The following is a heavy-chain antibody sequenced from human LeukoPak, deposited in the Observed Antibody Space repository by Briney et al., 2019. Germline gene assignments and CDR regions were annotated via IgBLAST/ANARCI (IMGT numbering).Heavy chain of an antibody. CDR2: IHYSGST. CDR1: GGSISSYY. CDR3: ARMYYYDSSGYWGYFDY. D-gene: IGHD3-22*01. Sequence: SETLSLTCTVSGGSISSYYWSWIRQPPGKGLEWIGYIHYSGSTNYNPSLKSRVTISVDTSKNQFSLKLSSVTAADTAVYYCARMYYYDSSGYWGYFDYWGQGALVTVSS. V-gene: IGHV4-59*08. J-gene: IGHJ4*02.